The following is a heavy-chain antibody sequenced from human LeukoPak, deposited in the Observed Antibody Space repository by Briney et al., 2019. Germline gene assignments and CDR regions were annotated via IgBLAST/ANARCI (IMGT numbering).Heavy chain of an antibody. CDR1: GFTFSSYA. V-gene: IGHV3-23*01. Sequence: GGSLRLSCAASGFTFSSYAMSWVRQAPGKGLEWVSTISGSGDSTYYADFVRGRFTISRDNSKNTLYLQMNSLRAEDTAVYYCARGGVALPAATWFEPWGQGTLVTVSS. CDR3: ARGGVALPAATWFEP. J-gene: IGHJ5*02. CDR2: ISGSGDST. D-gene: IGHD2-2*01.